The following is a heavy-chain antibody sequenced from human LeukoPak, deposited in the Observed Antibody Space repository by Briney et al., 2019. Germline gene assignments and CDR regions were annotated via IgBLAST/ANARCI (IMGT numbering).Heavy chain of an antibody. Sequence: SETLSLTCTVSGGSISSSSYYWGWIRQPPGKGLEWIGSIYYGGSTYYNPSLKSRVTISVDTSKNQFSLKLRSVTAADTAVYYCARGLTAGIYYFDYWGQGTLVTVSS. CDR2: IYYGGST. D-gene: IGHD2-15*01. V-gene: IGHV4-39*07. J-gene: IGHJ4*02. CDR1: GGSISSSSYY. CDR3: ARGLTAGIYYFDY.